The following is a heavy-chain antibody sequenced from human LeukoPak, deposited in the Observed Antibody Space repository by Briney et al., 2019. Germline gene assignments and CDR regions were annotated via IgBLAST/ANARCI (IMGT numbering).Heavy chain of an antibody. J-gene: IGHJ6*03. CDR2: MNPNSGNT. Sequence: ASVKDSCKASGHTFTSYDINLVRQATGQGLEWMGWMNPNSGNTGYAQKFQGRVTMTRNTSISTAYMELSSLRSEDTAVYYCARRHHYMDVWGKGTTVTVSS. CDR1: GHTFTSYD. V-gene: IGHV1-8*01. CDR3: ARRHHYMDV. D-gene: IGHD4/OR15-4a*01.